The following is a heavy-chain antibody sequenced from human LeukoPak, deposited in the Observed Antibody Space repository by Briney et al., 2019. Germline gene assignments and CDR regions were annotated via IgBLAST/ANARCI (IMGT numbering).Heavy chain of an antibody. J-gene: IGHJ5*02. D-gene: IGHD3-10*02. Sequence: GRSLRLSCAASGFTFSSYALHWVRQAPGKGLEWVALISYDGSNKYFADSVRGRFTISRDNSKHTLYLQMNSLRAEDTAVYYCASNGAITMLTWFDPWGQGTLVTVSS. V-gene: IGHV3-30-3*01. CDR1: GFTFSSYA. CDR2: ISYDGSNK. CDR3: ASNGAITMLTWFDP.